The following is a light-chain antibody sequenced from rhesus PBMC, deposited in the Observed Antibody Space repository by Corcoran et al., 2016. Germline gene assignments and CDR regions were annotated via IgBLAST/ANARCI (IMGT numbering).Light chain of an antibody. CDR1: QGIDTY. J-gene: IGKJ2*01. V-gene: IGKV1-25*01. CDR3: QQHHTYPYT. Sequence: DIQMTQSPSSLSASVGDRVTITCRASQGIDTYLVWYQQKPGKPPNLLFYAASTLQSGVPSRFSGSRSGTDFTLTITNLLPEDYGPYSCQQHHTYPYTFGQGSKVDVK. CDR2: AAS.